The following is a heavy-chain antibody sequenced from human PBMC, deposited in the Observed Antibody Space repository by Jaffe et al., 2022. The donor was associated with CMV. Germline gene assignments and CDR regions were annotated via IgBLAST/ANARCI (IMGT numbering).Heavy chain of an antibody. D-gene: IGHD2-2*01. CDR1: GFTFSNAW. CDR3: TTCLSSTSCSSPEDVGMDV. J-gene: IGHJ6*02. V-gene: IGHV3-15*01. CDR2: IKSKTDGGTT. Sequence: EVQLVESGGGLVKPGGSLRLSCAASGFTFSNAWMSWVRQAPGKGLEWVGRIKSKTDGGTTDYAAPVKGRFTISRDDSKNTLYLQMNSLKTEDTAVYYCTTCLSSTSCSSPEDVGMDVWGQGTTVTVSS.